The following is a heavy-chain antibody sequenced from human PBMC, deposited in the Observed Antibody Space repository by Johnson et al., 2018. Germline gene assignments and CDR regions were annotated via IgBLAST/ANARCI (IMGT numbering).Heavy chain of an antibody. CDR1: GFTFSSYG. V-gene: IGHV3-30*18. CDR3: AKEGGYDSSGYIGAFDI. Sequence: QVQLVQSGGGVVQXGRSLRLSCAASGFTFSSYGLHWVRQAPGKGLEWVAIISYDGSRKYYEASVKGRFTISRDNSKNTLYLQMNSLRAEDTAVYYCAKEGGYDSSGYIGAFDIWGQGTMVTVSS. CDR2: ISYDGSRK. D-gene: IGHD3-22*01. J-gene: IGHJ3*02.